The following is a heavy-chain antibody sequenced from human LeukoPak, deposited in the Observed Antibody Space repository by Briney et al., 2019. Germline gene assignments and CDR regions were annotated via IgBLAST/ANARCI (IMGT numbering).Heavy chain of an antibody. CDR2: IYYSGST. D-gene: IGHD3-16*02. Sequence: PSGTLSLTSTVSGGSISSSSYYWGWIRQPPGKGLEWIGSIYYSGSTYYNPSLKSRVTISVDTSKNQFSLKLSSVTAADTAVYYCATQALRLGELSLRWGQGTLVTVSS. J-gene: IGHJ4*02. CDR3: ATQALRLGELSLR. CDR1: GGSISSSSYY. V-gene: IGHV4-39*01.